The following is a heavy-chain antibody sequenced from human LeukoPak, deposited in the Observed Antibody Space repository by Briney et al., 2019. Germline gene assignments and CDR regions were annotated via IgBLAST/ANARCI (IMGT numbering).Heavy chain of an antibody. CDR2: INPNSGNT. CDR3: ARVPGGGLPYWFDP. Sequence: GASVNVSCKASGYTFTRYDITWVRQATGQGLEWMGRINPNSGNTGYAQKFQGRVTITRNTSISTAYMELSSLRSEDTAVYYCARVPGGGLPYWFDPWGQGTLVTVSS. J-gene: IGHJ5*02. CDR1: GYTFTRYD. V-gene: IGHV1-8*03. D-gene: IGHD2-15*01.